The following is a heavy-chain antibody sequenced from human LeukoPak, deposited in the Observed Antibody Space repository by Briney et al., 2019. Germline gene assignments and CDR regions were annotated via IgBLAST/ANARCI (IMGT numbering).Heavy chain of an antibody. CDR1: GFTFSSHE. J-gene: IGHJ4*02. CDR3: ARDVSPPVITTVDY. CDR2: IRSRSSTT. V-gene: IGHV3-48*03. D-gene: IGHD3-22*01. Sequence: TGGSLRLSWAASGFTFSSHEMTWVRQAPGKGLEWVSFIRSRSSTTDYADSVKGRFTISRDDAKNSLFLQMNSLRADDTAVYYCARDVSPPVITTVDYWGQGTLVTVSS.